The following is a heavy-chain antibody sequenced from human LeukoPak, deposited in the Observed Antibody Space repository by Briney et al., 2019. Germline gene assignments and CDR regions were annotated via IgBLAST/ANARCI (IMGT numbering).Heavy chain of an antibody. Sequence: PGGSLRLSCAASGFTFSNYYMSWVRQAPGKGLEWVANIKQDGSYKYYVDSVKGRFTISRDNAKNSLYLQMNSLRAEDTAVYYCGRGQLVPIYYYYYYMDVWGKGTTVTVSS. J-gene: IGHJ6*03. D-gene: IGHD6-13*01. CDR2: IKQDGSYK. V-gene: IGHV3-7*04. CDR3: GRGQLVPIYYYYYYMDV. CDR1: GFTFSNYY.